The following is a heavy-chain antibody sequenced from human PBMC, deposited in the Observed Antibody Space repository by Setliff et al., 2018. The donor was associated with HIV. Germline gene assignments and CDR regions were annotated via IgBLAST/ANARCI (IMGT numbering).Heavy chain of an antibody. CDR1: GYTFINFG. D-gene: IGHD2-15*01. Sequence: GASVKVSCKASGYTFINFGISWVRQAPGQGLEWMGWISAYNGNTNSAQRLQGRVTLTTDTSTSTAYMDLRSLRSDDTAVYFCARGSGGYCSGGSCYFGFGLALWGQGTTVTVSS. CDR2: ISAYNGNT. J-gene: IGHJ6*02. CDR3: ARGSGGYCSGGSCYFGFGLAL. V-gene: IGHV1-18*01.